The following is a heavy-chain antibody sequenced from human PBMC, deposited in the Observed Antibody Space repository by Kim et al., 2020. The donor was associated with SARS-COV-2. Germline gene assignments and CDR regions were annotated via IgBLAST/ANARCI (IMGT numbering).Heavy chain of an antibody. D-gene: IGHD3-16*01. Sequence: SETLSLTCTVSGGSISSYYWSWIRQPPGKGLEWIGYIYYSGTTNYNPSLKSRVTISVDTSKNQFSLKLSSVTAADSAVYYCARDGRGGAATFDPWGQGTLVTVSS. CDR1: GGSISSYY. J-gene: IGHJ5*02. CDR2: IYYSGTT. V-gene: IGHV4-59*01. CDR3: ARDGRGGAATFDP.